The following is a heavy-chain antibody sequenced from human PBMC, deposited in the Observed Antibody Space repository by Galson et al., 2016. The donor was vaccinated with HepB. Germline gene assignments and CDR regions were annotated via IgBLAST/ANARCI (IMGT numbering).Heavy chain of an antibody. J-gene: IGHJ4*02. Sequence: ASGYTFSSYGISWVRQAPGQGLEWMGWINTYNGNTNYAQKFQGRVTMTTDTSTSTAYMELRSLRSDDTAIYYCARSTKDYWDQGSLITVSS. D-gene: IGHD1-1*01. CDR3: ARSTKDY. CDR2: INTYNGNT. V-gene: IGHV1-18*04. CDR1: GYTFSSYG.